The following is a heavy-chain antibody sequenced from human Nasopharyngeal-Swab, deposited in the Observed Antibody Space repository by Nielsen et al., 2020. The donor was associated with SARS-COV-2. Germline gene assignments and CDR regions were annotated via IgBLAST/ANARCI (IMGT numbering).Heavy chain of an antibody. CDR3: ARDAFGEVVPRTIDY. D-gene: IGHD2-2*01. CDR2: ISAYNGNT. CDR1: GYTFTSYG. V-gene: IGHV1-18*01. Sequence: ASVKVSCKASGYTFTSYGISWVRQAPGQGLEWMGWISAYNGNTNYAQKLQGRVTMTTDTSTSTAYMELRSLRSDDTAVYYCARDAFGEVVPRTIDYWGQGTLVTVSS. J-gene: IGHJ4*02.